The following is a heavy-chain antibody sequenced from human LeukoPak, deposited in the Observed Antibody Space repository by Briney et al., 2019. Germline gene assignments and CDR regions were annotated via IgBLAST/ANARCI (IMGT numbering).Heavy chain of an antibody. CDR1: GGSFSGYY. Sequence: SETLSLTCAVYGGSFSGYYWSWIRQPPGKGLEWIGEINHSGSTNYNPSLKSRITISVDTSKNQFSLNLISVTAADTAVYYCARLGEYYYYGMDVWGQGTTVTVSS. V-gene: IGHV4-34*01. CDR3: ARLGEYYYYGMDV. CDR2: INHSGST. D-gene: IGHD7-27*01. J-gene: IGHJ6*02.